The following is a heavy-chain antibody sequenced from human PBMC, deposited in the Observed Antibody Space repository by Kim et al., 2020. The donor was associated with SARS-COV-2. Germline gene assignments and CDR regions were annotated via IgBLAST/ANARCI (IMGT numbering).Heavy chain of an antibody. Sequence: SGPTLVNPTQTLTLTCTFSGFSLITSGMGVAWFRQPPGKALEWLAIVYWDGNERYSPSLKTRLTITKDTSNNQVVLRMTDMDHVDTATYFCAHSNDYSPLFAYWGQGTPVTVSS. J-gene: IGHJ4*02. CDR3: AHSNDYSPLFAY. CDR2: VYWDGNE. D-gene: IGHD2-15*01. CDR1: GFSLITSGMG. V-gene: IGHV2-5*02.